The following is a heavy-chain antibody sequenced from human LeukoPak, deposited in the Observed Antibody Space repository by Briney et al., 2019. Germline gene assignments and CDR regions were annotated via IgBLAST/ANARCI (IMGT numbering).Heavy chain of an antibody. D-gene: IGHD3-22*01. V-gene: IGHV1-18*01. Sequence: ASVKVSCKASGYTFTSYGISWVRQAPGQGLEWMGWISAYNGNTNYEQKLQGRVTITTDTSTSTAYMELRSLRSDDTAVYYCARDYYYGSSGYSNYFDYWGQGSLVTVSS. CDR1: GYTFTSYG. CDR3: ARDYYYGSSGYSNYFDY. CDR2: ISAYNGNT. J-gene: IGHJ4*02.